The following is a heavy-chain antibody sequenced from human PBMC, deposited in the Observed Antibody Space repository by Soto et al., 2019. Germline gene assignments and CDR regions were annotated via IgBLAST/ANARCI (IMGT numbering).Heavy chain of an antibody. CDR2: LYDVFGS. CDR3: ASWREREHAFDV. J-gene: IGHJ3*01. CDR1: GLTVSGTKY. V-gene: IGHV3-53*01. D-gene: IGHD1-1*01. Sequence: DVQLVESGGGSIQPGESLRLSCVAFGLTVSGTKYVAWVRQAPGKGLEWVSALYDVFGSFYADSVKGRFTTSSDRSRSTVSIQMNDLRPDDTAVYYCASWREREHAFDVWGQGTAVIVSP.